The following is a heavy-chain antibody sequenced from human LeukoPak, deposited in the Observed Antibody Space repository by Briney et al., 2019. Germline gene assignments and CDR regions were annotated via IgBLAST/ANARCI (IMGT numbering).Heavy chain of an antibody. CDR1: RLTFSRCS. J-gene: IGHJ6*03. Sequence: GVSLRLSYAASRLTFSRCSMNWVRQAPGKGLEWVSSISSSSSYIYYADSVKGRFTISRDNAKNSLYLQMNSLRAEDTAVYYCARIRQWLAHPSYYYYMDVWGKGTTVTASS. CDR2: ISSSSSYI. V-gene: IGHV3-21*01. D-gene: IGHD6-19*01. CDR3: ARIRQWLAHPSYYYYMDV.